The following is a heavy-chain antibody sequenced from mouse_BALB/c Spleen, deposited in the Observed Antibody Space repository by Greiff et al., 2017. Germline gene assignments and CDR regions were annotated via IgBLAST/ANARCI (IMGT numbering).Heavy chain of an antibody. D-gene: IGHD2-4*01. CDR1: GYAFSSSW. Sequence: VQLQQSGPELVKPGASVKISCKASGYAFSSSWMNWVKQRPGQGLEWIGRIYPGDGDTNYNGKFKGKATLTADKSSSTAYMQLSSLTSVDSAVYFCARSRDYDWYFDVWGAGTTVTVSS. J-gene: IGHJ1*01. CDR2: IYPGDGDT. CDR3: ARSRDYDWYFDV. V-gene: IGHV1-82*01.